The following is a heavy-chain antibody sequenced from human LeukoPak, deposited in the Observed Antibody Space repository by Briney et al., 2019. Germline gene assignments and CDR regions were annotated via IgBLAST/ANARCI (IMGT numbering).Heavy chain of an antibody. V-gene: IGHV4-34*01. CDR1: GGSFSGYY. CDR2: INHSGSP. J-gene: IGHJ3*02. CDR3: ARVSSAVGAFDI. Sequence: SETLSLTCAVYGGSFSGYYWSWIRQPPGKGLEWIGEINHSGSPNYNPSLKSRVTISGDTAKNQFSLKLSSVTAADTAIYYCARVSSAVGAFDIWGRGTMVTVSS. D-gene: IGHD6-13*01.